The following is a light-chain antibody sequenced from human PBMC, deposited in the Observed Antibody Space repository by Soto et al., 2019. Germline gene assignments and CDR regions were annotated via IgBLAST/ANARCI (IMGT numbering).Light chain of an antibody. Sequence: QSVMTQPPSVSAAPGQKVTISCSGSSSNIGGNSVSWYQQLPGTAPKLMIYEVSNRPSGVSNRFSGSKSGNTASLTISGLQAEDEADYYCSSYTSSSTLGVFGGGTKVTVL. J-gene: IGLJ2*01. CDR2: EVS. CDR1: SSNIGGNS. V-gene: IGLV2-14*01. CDR3: SSYTSSSTLGV.